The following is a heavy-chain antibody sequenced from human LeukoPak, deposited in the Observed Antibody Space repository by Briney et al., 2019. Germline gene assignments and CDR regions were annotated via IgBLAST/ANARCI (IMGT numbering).Heavy chain of an antibody. Sequence: PGRCVRLSCEASGLTFSSYGMHWVRPAPGKGLEWVAVIWSDGSNKYYADSVKGRFAISRDNSKNTVWLQMNSLRAEDTAVYYCARGYYYDSRVEGYWGRGTLVTVSS. CDR1: GLTFSSYG. J-gene: IGHJ4*02. D-gene: IGHD3-22*01. CDR2: IWSDGSNK. CDR3: ARGYYYDSRVEGY. V-gene: IGHV3-33*01.